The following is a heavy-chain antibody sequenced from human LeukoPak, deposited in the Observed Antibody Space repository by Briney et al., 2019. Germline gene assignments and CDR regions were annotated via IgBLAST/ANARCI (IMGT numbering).Heavy chain of an antibody. J-gene: IGHJ6*02. D-gene: IGHD3-16*01. CDR3: ARGRLRLGMDV. V-gene: IGHV4-59*01. CDR2: IYYSGST. CDR1: GGSISSYY. Sequence: SETLSLTCTVSGGSISSYYWSWIRQPPGKGLEWIGYIYYSGSTNHNPSLKSRVTISVDTSKNQFSLKLSSVTAADTAVYYCARGRLRLGMDVWGQGTTVTVSS.